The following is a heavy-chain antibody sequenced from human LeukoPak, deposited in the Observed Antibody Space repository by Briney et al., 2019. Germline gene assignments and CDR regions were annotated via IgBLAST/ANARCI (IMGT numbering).Heavy chain of an antibody. Sequence: SETLSLTCTVSGGSISIYYWTWLRQPAGKGLEWVGRIHSSGSTNYSPSLKSRVAISLDTPKNQFSLELSSVTAADTAVYYCAREAVHYGSGSLDYWGQGTLVTVSS. CDR3: AREAVHYGSGSLDY. CDR1: GGSISIYY. CDR2: IHSSGST. V-gene: IGHV4-4*07. J-gene: IGHJ4*02. D-gene: IGHD3-10*01.